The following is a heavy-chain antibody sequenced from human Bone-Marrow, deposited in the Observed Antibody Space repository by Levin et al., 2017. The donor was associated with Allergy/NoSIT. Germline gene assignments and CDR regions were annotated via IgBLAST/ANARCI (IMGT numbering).Heavy chain of an antibody. CDR1: GASISNGGHY. CDR2: IHSSGFT. CDR3: AREAVGIDY. Sequence: SCNVSGASISNGGHYWSWIRQPPGKGLEWIGYIHSSGFTSYIPSLKSRLTISMDTSKNQFSLKLNSVTDADTAVYFCAREAVGIDYWGQGTLVTVSS. D-gene: IGHD6-19*01. J-gene: IGHJ4*02. V-gene: IGHV4-30-4*01.